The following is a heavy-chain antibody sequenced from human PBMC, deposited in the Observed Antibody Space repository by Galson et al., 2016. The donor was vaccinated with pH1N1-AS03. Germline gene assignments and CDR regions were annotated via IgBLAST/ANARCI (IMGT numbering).Heavy chain of an antibody. V-gene: IGHV4-39*07. CDR1: GDSVISKNYY. CDR3: VMDTTTWMRFDY. J-gene: IGHJ4*02. D-gene: IGHD1-1*01. CDR2: ISFRGSS. Sequence: SETLSLTCRVSGDSVISKNYYWGWVRQPPGKGLEWIGSISFRGSSYYNPSLKSRVRISIDESNNQFSLDLNSVTAADTALYYCVMDTTTWMRFDYWGQGVLVIVSS.